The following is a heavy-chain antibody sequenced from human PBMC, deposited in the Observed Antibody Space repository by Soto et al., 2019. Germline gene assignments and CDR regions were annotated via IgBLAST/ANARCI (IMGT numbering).Heavy chain of an antibody. V-gene: IGHV4-31*03. Sequence: QVQLQESGPGLVKPSQTLSLTCTVSGGSISSGGYYWSWIRQHPGKGLEWIGYIYYSGSTYYNPFLKRRVTLSVDTSKHQFSLKLSSVPAADTAVYYCARAYSNVDVLGSYWFDPWGQGTLVTVSS. CDR1: GGSISSGGYY. CDR3: ARAYSNVDVLGSYWFDP. CDR2: IYYSGST. D-gene: IGHD4-4*01. J-gene: IGHJ5*02.